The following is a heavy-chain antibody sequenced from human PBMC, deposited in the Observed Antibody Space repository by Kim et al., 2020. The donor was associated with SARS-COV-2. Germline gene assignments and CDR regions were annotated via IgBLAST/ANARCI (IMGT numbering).Heavy chain of an antibody. Sequence: SETLSLTCTVSGGSISSGGYYWSWIRQHPGKGLELIGYIYYSGSTYYNPSLKSRVTISVDTSKNQFSLKLSSVTAADTAVYYCARGGNYYGMDVWGQGTTVTVSS. V-gene: IGHV4-31*03. J-gene: IGHJ6*02. D-gene: IGHD3-16*01. CDR2: IYYSGST. CDR3: ARGGNYYGMDV. CDR1: GGSISSGGYY.